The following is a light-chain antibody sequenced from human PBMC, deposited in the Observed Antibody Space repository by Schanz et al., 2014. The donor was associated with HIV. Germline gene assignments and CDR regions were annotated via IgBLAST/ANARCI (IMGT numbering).Light chain of an antibody. CDR2: AAS. CDR1: QGIGNE. J-gene: IGKJ5*01. Sequence: DIQMTQSPSSLSASVGDTVTITCRASQGIGNELGWYQQKPGKAPKRLIYAASFLQSEVPSRFIGSGSGTEFTLTITNLQPEDFATYYCLQHNAYPLTFGQGTRLDI. CDR3: LQHNAYPLT. V-gene: IGKV1-17*02.